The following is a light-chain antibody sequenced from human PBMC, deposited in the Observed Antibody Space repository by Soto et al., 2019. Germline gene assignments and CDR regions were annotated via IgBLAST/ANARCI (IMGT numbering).Light chain of an antibody. Sequence: IQTTEAPPTQSASVGERVSMSFRARHRICSWLAWHQLKPGKAPKRLIYKASGLQTGVASRFSGSGSGTEFTLTISSLQPDDFATYYWQQYNTYQAFSQGTKVDI. CDR3: QQYNTYQA. CDR2: KAS. V-gene: IGKV1-5*03. CDR1: HRICSW. J-gene: IGKJ1*01.